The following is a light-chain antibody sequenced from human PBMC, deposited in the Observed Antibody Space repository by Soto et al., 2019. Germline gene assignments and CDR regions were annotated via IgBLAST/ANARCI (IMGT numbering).Light chain of an antibody. Sequence: IVLTQSPGTLSLSPGERATLSCRASQSVSSGYLAWYQQKPGQAPRLLIHGASSRATGIPDRFSGSGFGTDFTLSISRLEPEDFAVYYCQQYGSSLWTFGQGTKVEIK. CDR2: GAS. CDR3: QQYGSSLWT. J-gene: IGKJ1*01. V-gene: IGKV3-20*01. CDR1: QSVSSGY.